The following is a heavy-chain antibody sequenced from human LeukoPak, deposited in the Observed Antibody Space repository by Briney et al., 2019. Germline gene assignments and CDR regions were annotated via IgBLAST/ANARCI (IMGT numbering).Heavy chain of an antibody. V-gene: IGHV3-48*01. CDR1: GFTPNSYR. J-gene: IGHJ6*02. Sequence: GGSLTLSCAASGFTPNSYRMNWVRQAPGKGLEWISYISSGGSPTYYADSVKGRFVISRDSAKNSLYLRMNSLRAEETAVYYCARDNSSGWSDFHYYGMDVWGQGTTVIVSS. D-gene: IGHD6-19*01. CDR3: ARDNSSGWSDFHYYGMDV. CDR2: ISSGGSPT.